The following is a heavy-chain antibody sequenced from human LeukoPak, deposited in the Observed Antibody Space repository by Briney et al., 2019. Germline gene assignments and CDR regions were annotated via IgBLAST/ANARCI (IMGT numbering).Heavy chain of an antibody. J-gene: IGHJ4*02. Sequence: PGGSLRLSCAASGFTFSNYDMHWVRQATGKGLDWVSGIGSAGDTNYPGSVKGRFTISRENAKNSLYLQMNSLRAGDTAVYYCARGVPGGLDYWGQGTLVTVSS. CDR2: IGSAGDT. CDR3: ARGVPGGLDY. V-gene: IGHV3-13*01. CDR1: GFTFSNYD. D-gene: IGHD3-10*01.